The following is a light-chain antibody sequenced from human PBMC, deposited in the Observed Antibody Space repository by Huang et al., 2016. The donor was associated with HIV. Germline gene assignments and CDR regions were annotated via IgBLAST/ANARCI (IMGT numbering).Light chain of an antibody. V-gene: IGKV1-39*01. CDR1: QNIGRD. CDR3: QQSYSITRYT. Sequence: DIQMTQSPSSLSASVGDRVTITCRASQNIGRDLNWYQQKSGKAPKLLIYAASSLQRGVPSRLSGIGFGTDFTLTISSLQPEDFATYYCQQSYSITRYTFGQGTKVEIK. J-gene: IGKJ2*01. CDR2: AAS.